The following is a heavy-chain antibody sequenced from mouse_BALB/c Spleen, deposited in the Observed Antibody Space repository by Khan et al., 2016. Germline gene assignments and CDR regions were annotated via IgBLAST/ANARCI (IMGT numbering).Heavy chain of an antibody. V-gene: IGHV3-8*02. Sequence: EVQLQESGPSLVKLSQTLSLTCSVTGDSITSGYWNWIRKFPGNKLEYMGYISHSGSNYYNPSPKRRISSTRDTSKNQYYLQLHSVTTEDNATSYGARYDSGAYVSGMDYWGQGTSVTVSS. CDR1: GDSITSGY. D-gene: IGHD2-13*01. CDR3: ARYDSGAYVSGMDY. J-gene: IGHJ4*01. CDR2: ISHSGSN.